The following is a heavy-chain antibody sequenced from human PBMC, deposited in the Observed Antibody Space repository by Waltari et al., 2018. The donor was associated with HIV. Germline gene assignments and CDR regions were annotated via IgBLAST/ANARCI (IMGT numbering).Heavy chain of an antibody. CDR2: IWDDGNKK. CDR1: GFTLSSYG. V-gene: IGHV3-33*01. Sequence: QVQLVESGGGVVQPGRSLRLSCATSGFTLSSYGMHWVRQVPGKGLEWGTVIWDDGNKKYYADSVKGRFTSSRDNSKNTLYLQMNSLRVEDTAVYYGARKYSSSWGAPFDYWGQGTLVTVSS. D-gene: IGHD6-13*01. CDR3: ARKYSSSWGAPFDY. J-gene: IGHJ4*02.